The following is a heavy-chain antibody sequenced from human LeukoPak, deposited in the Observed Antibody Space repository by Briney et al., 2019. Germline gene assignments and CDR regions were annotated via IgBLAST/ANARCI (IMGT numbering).Heavy chain of an antibody. CDR3: ASGVHCSSTSCLMHYDILTGYYGPGDYYYGMDV. Sequence: SVKVSCKASGGTFSSYAISWVRQAPGQGLEWMGGIIPIFGTANYAQKFQGRVTITADESTSTAYMELSSLRPEDTAVYYCASGVHCSSTSCLMHYDILTGYYGPGDYYYGMDVWGQGTTVTVSS. CDR1: GGTFSSYA. D-gene: IGHD3-9*01. V-gene: IGHV1-69*13. CDR2: IIPIFGTA. J-gene: IGHJ6*02.